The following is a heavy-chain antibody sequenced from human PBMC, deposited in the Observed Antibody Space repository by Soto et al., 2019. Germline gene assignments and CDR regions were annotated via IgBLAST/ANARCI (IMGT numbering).Heavy chain of an antibody. V-gene: IGHV1-69*02. CDR1: GGTFSSYT. CDR2: IIPILGIA. D-gene: IGHD3-22*01. Sequence: SVKVSCKASGGTFSSYTISWVRQAPGQGLEWMGRIIPILGIANYAQKFQGRVTITADKSTSTAYMELSSLRSDDTAVYYCAADYYDSSGFRAFDIWGQGTMVTVSS. CDR3: AADYYDSSGFRAFDI. J-gene: IGHJ3*02.